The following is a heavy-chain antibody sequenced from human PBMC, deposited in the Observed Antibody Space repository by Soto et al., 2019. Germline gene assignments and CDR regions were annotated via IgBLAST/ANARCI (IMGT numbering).Heavy chain of an antibody. D-gene: IGHD3-10*01. Sequence: ASVKVSCKVSGYTLTELSMHWVRQAPGKGLEWMGGFDPEDGETIYAQKFQGRVTMTEDTSTDTAYMELSSLRSEDTAVYYCATGWFGELSPYFDYWGQGTLVIVSS. CDR3: ATGWFGELSPYFDY. CDR1: GYTLTELS. J-gene: IGHJ4*02. CDR2: FDPEDGET. V-gene: IGHV1-24*01.